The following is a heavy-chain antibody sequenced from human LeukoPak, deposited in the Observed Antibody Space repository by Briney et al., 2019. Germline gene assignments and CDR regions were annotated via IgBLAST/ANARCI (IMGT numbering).Heavy chain of an antibody. CDR1: GFTFSSYG. D-gene: IGHD6-13*01. V-gene: IGHV3-23*01. J-gene: IGHJ4*02. CDR2: ISGSGGST. CDR3: AKVGGSSLRTNFDY. Sequence: GGTLRLSCAASGFTFSSYGMSWVRQAPGKGLEWVSAISGSGGSTYYADSVKGRFTISRDNSKNTLYLQMNSLRAEDTAVYYCAKVGGSSLRTNFDYWGQGTLVTVSS.